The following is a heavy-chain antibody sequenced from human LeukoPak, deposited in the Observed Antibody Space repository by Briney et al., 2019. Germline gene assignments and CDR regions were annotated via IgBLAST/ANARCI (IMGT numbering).Heavy chain of an antibody. J-gene: IGHJ4*02. CDR2: ISDSGGLT. D-gene: IGHD1-26*01. CDR1: GCTFYNSG. V-gene: IGHV3-23*01. Sequence: GGSLRLSCAASGCTFYNSGMGWVRQAPGKGLEWISAISDSGGLTYYADSVKGRFTISRDDSKNTLYLQMNSLKAADTAVYYCAIEQWELKYWGQGTLVTVSS. CDR3: AIEQWELKY.